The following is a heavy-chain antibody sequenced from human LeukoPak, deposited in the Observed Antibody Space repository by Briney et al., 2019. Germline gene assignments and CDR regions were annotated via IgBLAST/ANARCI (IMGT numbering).Heavy chain of an antibody. D-gene: IGHD5-12*01. CDR3: AKRPGYGGYQEYYFDF. CDR2: VNPTSGSA. CDR1: GYTFTNYY. V-gene: IGHV1-46*01. Sequence: ASVKVSCKASGYTFTNYYLNWVRQAPGQGLEWMGIVNPTSGSATFPQKFQGRLTITRDTSTSTVYMELSSLRSEDTAVYYCAKRPGYGGYQEYYFDFWGQGTLVTVPS. J-gene: IGHJ4*02.